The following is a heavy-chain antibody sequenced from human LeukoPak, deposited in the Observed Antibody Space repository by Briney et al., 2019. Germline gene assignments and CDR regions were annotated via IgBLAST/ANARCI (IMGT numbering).Heavy chain of an antibody. Sequence: GGSLRLSCAASGFTFSSYVMHWVRQAPGKGLEWVAIISYDGSNEYYADSVKGRFTISRDNAKNSLYLQMNSLRAEDTAVYYCARDLPTYYYGSGSYAPPPNWFDPWGQGTLVTVSS. CDR2: ISYDGSNE. D-gene: IGHD3-10*01. CDR3: ARDLPTYYYGSGSYAPPPNWFDP. CDR1: GFTFSSYV. V-gene: IGHV3-30*04. J-gene: IGHJ5*02.